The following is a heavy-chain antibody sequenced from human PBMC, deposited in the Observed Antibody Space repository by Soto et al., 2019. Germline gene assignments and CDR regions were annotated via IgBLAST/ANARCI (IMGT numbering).Heavy chain of an antibody. CDR1: GLTISSYW. D-gene: IGHD6-19*01. CDR2: INQDGSDK. Sequence: GGSLRLSCAASGLTISSYWMNWVRQAPGKGLEWVANINQDGSDKRYMESVKGRFTISRDNAKNSLYLQMNSLRAEETALYYCVGGVGGGEYWGQGTLVTVSS. CDR3: VGGVGGGEY. J-gene: IGHJ4*02. V-gene: IGHV3-7*04.